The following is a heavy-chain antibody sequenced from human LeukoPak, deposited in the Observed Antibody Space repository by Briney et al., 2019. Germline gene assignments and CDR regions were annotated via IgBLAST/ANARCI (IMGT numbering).Heavy chain of an antibody. CDR2: IIPIFGTA. Sequence: SVRVSCKASGGTFSSYAISWVRQAPGQGLEWMGGIIPIFGTANYAQKFQGRVTITADESTSTAYMELSSLRSEDTAVYYCARSPIADCGGDCYSDYWGQGTLVTVSS. CDR1: GGTFSSYA. J-gene: IGHJ4*02. CDR3: ARSPIADCGGDCYSDY. D-gene: IGHD2-21*02. V-gene: IGHV1-69*13.